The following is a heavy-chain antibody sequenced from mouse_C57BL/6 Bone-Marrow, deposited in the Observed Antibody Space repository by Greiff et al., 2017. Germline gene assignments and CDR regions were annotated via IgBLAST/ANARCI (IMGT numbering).Heavy chain of an antibody. V-gene: IGHV1-7*01. Sequence: QVQLQQSGAELAKPGASVKLSCKASGYTFTSYWMHWVKQRPGQGLEWIGYINLSSGYIKYNQKFKDKATLTADKSSSTAYMQLSSLTYEDSAVYYCAREPYGNYGGFAYWGQGTLVTVSA. J-gene: IGHJ3*01. D-gene: IGHD2-1*01. CDR1: GYTFTSYW. CDR3: AREPYGNYGGFAY. CDR2: INLSSGYI.